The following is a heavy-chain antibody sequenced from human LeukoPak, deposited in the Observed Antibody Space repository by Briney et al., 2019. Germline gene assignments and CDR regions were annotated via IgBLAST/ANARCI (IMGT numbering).Heavy chain of an antibody. Sequence: GGSLRLSCAASGFTFSSYEMNWVRQAPGKGLEWVSYISSSGSTIYYADSVKGRFTIPRDNAKNSLYLQMNSLRAEDTAVYYCAREFRNYDILTGYKYFDYWGQGTLVTVSS. CDR3: AREFRNYDILTGYKYFDY. CDR1: GFTFSSYE. CDR2: ISSSGSTI. V-gene: IGHV3-48*03. D-gene: IGHD3-9*01. J-gene: IGHJ4*02.